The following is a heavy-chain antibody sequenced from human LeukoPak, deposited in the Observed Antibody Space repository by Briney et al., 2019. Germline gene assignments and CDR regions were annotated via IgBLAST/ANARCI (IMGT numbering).Heavy chain of an antibody. Sequence: ASVKVPCKASGYTFTSYGISWVRQAPGQGLEWMGWISAYNGNTNYAQKLQGRVTMTTDTSTSTAYMELRSLRSDDTAVYYCARDRTYYYDSSGQPDWFDPWGQGTLVTVSS. J-gene: IGHJ5*02. CDR2: ISAYNGNT. D-gene: IGHD3-22*01. CDR1: GYTFTSYG. CDR3: ARDRTYYYDSSGQPDWFDP. V-gene: IGHV1-18*01.